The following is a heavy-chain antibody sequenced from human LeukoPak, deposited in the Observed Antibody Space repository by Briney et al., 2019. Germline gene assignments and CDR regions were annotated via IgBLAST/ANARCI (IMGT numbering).Heavy chain of an antibody. Sequence: SETLSLTCTVSGGSISSYYWSWIRQPAGKGLEWIGRIYTSGSTNYNPSLKSRVTMSVDTSKNQFSLKLSSVTAADTAVYYCASTPLTGTDYYYGMDVWGQGTTVTVSS. CDR1: GGSISSYY. CDR3: ASTPLTGTDYYYGMDV. D-gene: IGHD1-7*01. V-gene: IGHV4-4*07. CDR2: IYTSGST. J-gene: IGHJ6*02.